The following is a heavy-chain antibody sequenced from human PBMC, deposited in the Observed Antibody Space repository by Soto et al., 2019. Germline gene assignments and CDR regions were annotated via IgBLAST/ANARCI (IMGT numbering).Heavy chain of an antibody. CDR1: GGSISSSNW. V-gene: IGHV4-4*02. CDR3: ARVWDYYGSGSYFGAYYYYGMDV. J-gene: IGHJ6*02. D-gene: IGHD3-10*01. Sequence: PSETLSLTCAVSGGSISSSNWWSWVRQPPGKGLEWIGEIYHSGSTNYNPSLKSRVTISVDKSKNQFSLKLSSVTAADTAVYYCARVWDYYGSGSYFGAYYYYGMDVWGQGTTVTVSS. CDR2: IYHSGST.